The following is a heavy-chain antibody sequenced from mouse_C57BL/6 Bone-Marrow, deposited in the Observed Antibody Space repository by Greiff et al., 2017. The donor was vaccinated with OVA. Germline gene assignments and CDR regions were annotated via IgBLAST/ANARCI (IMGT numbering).Heavy chain of an antibody. J-gene: IGHJ2*02. CDR3: ASSDYGCYIDY. D-gene: IGHD2-4*01. CDR1: GYAFTNYL. V-gene: IGHV1-54*01. Sequence: VQLQQSGAELVRPGTSVKVSCKASGYAFTNYLIEWVKQRPGQGLEWIGVINPGSGGTNYNEKFKGKATLTADKSSSTAYMQLSSLTSDDSAVYFCASSDYGCYIDYWGQGTSLTVSS. CDR2: INPGSGGT.